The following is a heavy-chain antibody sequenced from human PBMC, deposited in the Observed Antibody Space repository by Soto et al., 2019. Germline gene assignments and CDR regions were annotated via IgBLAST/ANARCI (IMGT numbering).Heavy chain of an antibody. Sequence: PGGSLRLSCAASGFTFSSYGMHWVRQAPGKGLEWVAVIWYDGSNKYYADSVKGRFTISRDNSKNTLYLQMNSLRAEDTAVYYCARDRVRVRGVITKNDAFDIWGQGTMVTVSS. V-gene: IGHV3-33*01. CDR1: GFTFSSYG. J-gene: IGHJ3*02. CDR3: ARDRVRVRGVITKNDAFDI. CDR2: IWYDGSNK. D-gene: IGHD3-10*01.